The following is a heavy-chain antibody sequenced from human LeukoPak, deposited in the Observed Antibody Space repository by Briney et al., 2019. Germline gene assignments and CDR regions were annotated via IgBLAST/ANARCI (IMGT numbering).Heavy chain of an antibody. CDR2: IYYSGST. Sequence: SEPLSLTCTVSGGSISRSTYYWGWIRQPPGRGLEWIGSIYYSGSTYYNPSLKSRVTISVDTSMNQFSLKLSSVTAADTAVYYCASIAAAGNEWGQGTLVTVSS. J-gene: IGHJ4*02. V-gene: IGHV4-39*01. CDR1: GGSISRSTYY. D-gene: IGHD6-13*01. CDR3: ASIAAAGNE.